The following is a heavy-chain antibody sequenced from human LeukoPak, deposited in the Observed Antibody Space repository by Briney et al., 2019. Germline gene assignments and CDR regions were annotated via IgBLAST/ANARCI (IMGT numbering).Heavy chain of an antibody. CDR3: ARAYSDIVVVPAAIGPSYYYYGMDV. Sequence: TLSLTCAVSGGSISSGGYSWSWIRQPPGKGMEWIGYIYHSGSTYYNPSLKSRVTISVDTSKNQFSLKLSSVTAADTAVYYCARAYSDIVVVPAAIGPSYYYYGMDVWGQGTTVTVSS. V-gene: IGHV4-30-2*01. D-gene: IGHD2-2*01. CDR2: IYHSGST. J-gene: IGHJ6*02. CDR1: GGSISSGGYS.